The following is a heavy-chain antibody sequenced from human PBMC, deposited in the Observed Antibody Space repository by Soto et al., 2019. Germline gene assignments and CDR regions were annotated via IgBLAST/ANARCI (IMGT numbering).Heavy chain of an antibody. Sequence: SETLSLTCAVSGGSFRGFYWTWIRQSAGKGREWLGDINHVGSTNYNPSLKSRVSIPVDTSKSQFSLNLSSVTAADTAVYYCARAHDFWGGRQQPIDSWGQGTLVPVSS. D-gene: IGHD3-3*01. CDR1: GGSFRGFY. CDR3: ARAHDFWGGRQQPIDS. CDR2: INHVGST. V-gene: IGHV4-34*01. J-gene: IGHJ4*02.